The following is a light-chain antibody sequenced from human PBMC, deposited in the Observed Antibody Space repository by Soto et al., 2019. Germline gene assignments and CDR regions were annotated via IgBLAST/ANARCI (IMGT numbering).Light chain of an antibody. Sequence: QSALTQPASVSGSPGQSITISCTGTISDVGGYNYVSWYQHHPGKVPKLIIYEVSHRPSGVSDRFSGSKSGNTASLTISGLQAEDEADYYCCSYTNRGTYVFGTGTKLTVL. CDR1: ISDVGGYNY. CDR2: EVS. J-gene: IGLJ1*01. CDR3: CSYTNRGTYV. V-gene: IGLV2-14*01.